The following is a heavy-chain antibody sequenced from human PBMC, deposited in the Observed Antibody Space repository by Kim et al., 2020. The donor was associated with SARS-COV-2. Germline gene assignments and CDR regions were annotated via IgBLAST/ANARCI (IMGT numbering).Heavy chain of an antibody. CDR3: ARQSCSSTSCYVGRWFDP. CDR2: IYPGDSDT. D-gene: IGHD2-2*01. J-gene: IGHJ5*02. V-gene: IGHV5-51*01. CDR1: GYSFTCYW. Sequence: GESLKISCKGSGYSFTCYWIGWVRQMPGKGLEWMGIIYPGDSDTRYSPSFQGQVTISADKSISTAYLQWSSLKASDTAMYYCARQSCSSTSCYVGRWFDPWGQGTLVTVSS.